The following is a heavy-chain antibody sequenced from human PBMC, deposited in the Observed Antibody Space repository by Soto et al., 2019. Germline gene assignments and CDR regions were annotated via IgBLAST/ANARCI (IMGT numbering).Heavy chain of an antibody. V-gene: IGHV3-74*01. J-gene: IGHJ4*02. CDR3: ARIPPGWGGGQLVLDY. CDR1: GFTFSSFW. D-gene: IGHD6-13*01. CDR2: INSDASTT. Sequence: EVQLVESGGGLVQPGGSLRLSCAASGFTFSSFWMYWVRQAPGKGLVWVSRINSDASTTSYADSVKGRFTISRDNAKNTLYLQMNSLRAGDPAVYYCARIPPGWGGGQLVLDYWGQGTLVTVSS.